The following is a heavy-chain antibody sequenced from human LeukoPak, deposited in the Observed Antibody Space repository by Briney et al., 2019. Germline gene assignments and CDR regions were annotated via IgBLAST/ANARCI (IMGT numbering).Heavy chain of an antibody. CDR2: IRYDGSNK. CDR3: ARGPRLPQYFQY. V-gene: IGHV3-30*02. D-gene: IGHD3-16*01. Sequence: GGSLRLSCAASGFTFSSYAIHWVRQAPGKGLDWVAFIRYDGSNKYYADSVEGRFTISRDNAKNSLYLQMNSLRAEDTAVYYCARGPRLPQYFQYWGQGTLVTVSS. J-gene: IGHJ1*01. CDR1: GFTFSSYA.